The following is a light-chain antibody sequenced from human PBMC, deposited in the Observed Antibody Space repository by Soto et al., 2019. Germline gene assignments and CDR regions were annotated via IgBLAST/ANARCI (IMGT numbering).Light chain of an antibody. V-gene: IGKV3-15*01. CDR2: GAS. J-gene: IGKJ4*01. CDR3: QQFKKLPLT. Sequence: EIVMTQSPATLSVSPGERVTLSCRASESVGSNIAWYHQKPGQAPRLLIYGASTRATDIPARFSGSRSGTEFTLTISSLQSEDFAVYFCQQFKKLPLTFGGGTKVEIK. CDR1: ESVGSN.